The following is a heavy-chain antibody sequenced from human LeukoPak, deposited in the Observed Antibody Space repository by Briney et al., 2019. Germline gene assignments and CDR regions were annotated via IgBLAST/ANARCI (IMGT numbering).Heavy chain of an antibody. CDR2: IIPIFGTA. D-gene: IGHD3-10*01. Sequence: SVKVSCKASGGTFSSYAISWVRQAPGQGLEWMGGIIPIFGTANYAQQFQGRVTITTDESTSTAYMELSSLRSEDTAVYYCASVYGSGSYYTRYYFDYWGQGTLVTVSS. CDR1: GGTFSSYA. V-gene: IGHV1-69*05. J-gene: IGHJ4*02. CDR3: ASVYGSGSYYTRYYFDY.